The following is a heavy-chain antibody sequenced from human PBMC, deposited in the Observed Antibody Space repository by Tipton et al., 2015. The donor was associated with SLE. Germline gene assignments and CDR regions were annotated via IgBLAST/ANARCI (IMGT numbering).Heavy chain of an antibody. CDR3: ARDRGSSWSFFDY. CDR2: ISYDGSNK. D-gene: IGHD6-13*01. V-gene: IGHV3-30*14. Sequence: LSLTCAASGFTFSTYAMHWVRQSPGKGLEWVAVISYDGSNKYYADSLKGRFTISRDNSKNTLYLQMNSLRAEDTAVYYCARDRGSSWSFFDYWGQGTLVTVSS. J-gene: IGHJ4*02. CDR1: GFTFSTYA.